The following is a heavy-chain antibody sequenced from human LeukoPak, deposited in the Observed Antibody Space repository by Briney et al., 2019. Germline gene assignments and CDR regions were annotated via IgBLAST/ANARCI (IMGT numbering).Heavy chain of an antibody. CDR2: ISGSGGSI. J-gene: IGHJ5*02. Sequence: PGGSLRLSCAASGFTFSSYAMSWVRQAPGKGLEWVSAISGSGGSIYYADSVKGRFTISRDNSKNTLYLQMNSLRAGDTAVYYCAKDALLWFREENWFDPWGQGTLVTVSS. D-gene: IGHD3-10*01. CDR1: GFTFSSYA. V-gene: IGHV3-23*01. CDR3: AKDALLWFREENWFDP.